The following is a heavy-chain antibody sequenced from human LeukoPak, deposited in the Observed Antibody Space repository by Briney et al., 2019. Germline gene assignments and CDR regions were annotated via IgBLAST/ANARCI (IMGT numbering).Heavy chain of an antibody. D-gene: IGHD2-15*01. V-gene: IGHV4-59*01. J-gene: IGHJ6*03. CDR3: ASSVVVVAATHPYYYYYMDV. CDR1: GGSISSYY. CDR2: IYYSGST. Sequence: SETLSLTCTVSGGSISSYYWSWIRQPPGKGLEWIGYIYYSGSTNYNPSLKSRVTISVDTPKNQFSLKPSSVTAADTAVYYCASSVVVVAATHPYYYYYMDVWGKGTTVTVSS.